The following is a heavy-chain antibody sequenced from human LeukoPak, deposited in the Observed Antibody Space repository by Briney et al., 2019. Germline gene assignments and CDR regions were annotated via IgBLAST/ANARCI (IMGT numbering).Heavy chain of an antibody. CDR3: ARARLLLRFSFDY. CDR2: INHSGST. D-gene: IGHD3-22*01. J-gene: IGHJ4*02. V-gene: IGHV4-34*01. CDR1: GGSISSYY. Sequence: SETLSLTCTVSGGSISSYYWSWIRQPPGKGLEWIGEINHSGSTNYNPSLKSRVTISVDTSKNQFSLKLSSVTAADTAVYYCARARLLLRFSFDYWGQGTLVTVSS.